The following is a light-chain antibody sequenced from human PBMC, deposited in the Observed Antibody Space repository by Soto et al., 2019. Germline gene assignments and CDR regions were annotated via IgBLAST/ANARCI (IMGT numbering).Light chain of an antibody. CDR3: QQLTNFRFT. CDR2: GAS. CDR1: QGLKNF. J-gene: IGKJ2*01. V-gene: IGKV1-9*01. Sequence: IQLTQSPSSLSASVGARFTITARAVQGLKNFLAWYQQRPGKAPQLLVYGASTLQSGVPSRFSGSGSGTDFTLTISSLQPEDFATYYCQQLTNFRFTFGQGTKLDIK.